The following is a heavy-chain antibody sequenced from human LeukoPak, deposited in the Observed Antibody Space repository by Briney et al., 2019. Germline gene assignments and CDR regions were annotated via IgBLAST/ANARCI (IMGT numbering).Heavy chain of an antibody. Sequence: GGSLRLSCVASGFTFSTFAMIWVRQPPGKGLEWVSSIFPSGGEIHYADSVRGRFTISRDNFKSTLSLQMNSLRAEDTAIYYCATYRQVLLPFESWGQGTLVTVSS. J-gene: IGHJ4*02. V-gene: IGHV3-23*01. CDR1: GFTFSTFA. D-gene: IGHD2-8*02. CDR2: IFPSGGEI. CDR3: ATYRQVLLPFES.